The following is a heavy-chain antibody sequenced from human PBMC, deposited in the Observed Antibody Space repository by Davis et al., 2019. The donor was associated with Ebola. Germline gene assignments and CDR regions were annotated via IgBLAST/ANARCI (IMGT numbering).Heavy chain of an antibody. CDR3: ARVNRYSYYGMDV. V-gene: IGHV4-34*01. Sequence: SETLSLTCAVYGGSFSGYFLSWIRQPPGQGREWIGEINHSGSTNYNPSLKSQVTISVDTSKNQFSLKLSSVTAADTAVYYCARVNRYSYYGMDVWGQGTTVTVSS. J-gene: IGHJ6*02. CDR1: GGSFSGYF. D-gene: IGHD1-14*01. CDR2: INHSGST.